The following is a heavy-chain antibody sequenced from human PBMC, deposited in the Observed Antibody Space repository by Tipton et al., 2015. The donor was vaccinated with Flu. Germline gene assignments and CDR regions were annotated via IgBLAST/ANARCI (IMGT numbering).Heavy chain of an antibody. D-gene: IGHD6-13*01. CDR1: GGTFSSYA. J-gene: IGHJ3*02. Sequence: QSGAEVKKPGSSVKVSCKASGGTFSSYAISWVRQAPGQGVEWMGGIIPIFGTANYAQKFQGRVTITADESTSTAYMGLSSLRSEDTAVYYCARERAQQLVLDDAVDIWGQGTTVTVSS. CDR2: IIPIFGTA. V-gene: IGHV1-69*01. CDR3: ARERAQQLVLDDAVDI.